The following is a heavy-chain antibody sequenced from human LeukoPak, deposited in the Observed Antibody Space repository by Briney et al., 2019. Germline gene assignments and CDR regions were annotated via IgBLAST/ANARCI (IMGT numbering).Heavy chain of an antibody. Sequence: PSETLSLTCTVSGGSISSYYWSWIRQPPGKGLEWIGYIYTSGSTNYNPSLKSRVTISVDTSKNQFSLKLSSVTAADTAVYYCARDDSYGYNWFDPWGQGTLVTVSP. J-gene: IGHJ5*02. CDR3: ARDDSYGYNWFDP. CDR2: IYTSGST. CDR1: GGSISSYY. V-gene: IGHV4-4*09. D-gene: IGHD5-18*01.